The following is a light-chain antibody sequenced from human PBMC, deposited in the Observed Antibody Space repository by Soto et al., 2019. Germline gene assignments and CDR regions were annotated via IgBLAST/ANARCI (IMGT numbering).Light chain of an antibody. CDR3: QQRSNWPLT. J-gene: IGKJ4*01. CDR2: DAS. V-gene: IGKV3-11*01. CDR1: QSVSSY. Sequence: EIVLTQSPATLSLSPGERATLSCRASQSVSSYLGWYQQKPGQAPRLLIYDASNRATGIPARFSGSGSGTDFTLTISSLEPEDFAVYYCQQRSNWPLTFGGGTKVDIK.